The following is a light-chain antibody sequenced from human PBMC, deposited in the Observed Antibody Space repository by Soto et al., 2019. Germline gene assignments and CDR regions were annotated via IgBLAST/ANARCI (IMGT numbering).Light chain of an antibody. CDR1: SSDVGSYNL. Sequence: QSALTQPASVSGSPGQSITISCTGTSSDVGSYNLVSWYQQHPDKAPKLMIYEVSKRPSGVSNRFSGSKSGNTASLTISGLQAEDEADYYCCSYTSSSTLLFGGGTQLTVL. V-gene: IGLV2-14*02. J-gene: IGLJ2*01. CDR3: CSYTSSSTLL. CDR2: EVS.